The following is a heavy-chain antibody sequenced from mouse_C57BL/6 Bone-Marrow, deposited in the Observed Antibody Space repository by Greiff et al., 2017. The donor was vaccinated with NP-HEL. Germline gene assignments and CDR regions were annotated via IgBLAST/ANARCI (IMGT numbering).Heavy chain of an antibody. D-gene: IGHD2-1*01. V-gene: IGHV5-9-1*02. CDR3: TRGTYGKSYYFDY. Sequence: DVMLVESGEGLVKPGGSLKLSCAASGFTFSSYAMSWVRQTPEKRLEWVAYISSGGDYIYYADTVKGRFTISRDNARNTLYLQMSSLKSEDTAMYYCTRGTYGKSYYFDYWGQGTTLTVSS. J-gene: IGHJ2*01. CDR2: ISSGGDYI. CDR1: GFTFSSYA.